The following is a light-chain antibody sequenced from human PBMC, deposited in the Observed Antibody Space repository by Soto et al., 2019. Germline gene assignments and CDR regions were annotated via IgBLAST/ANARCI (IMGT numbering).Light chain of an antibody. V-gene: IGKV1-39*01. J-gene: IGKJ5*01. CDR1: QSISSY. Sequence: DIQMTQSPSSLSASVGHRFTITCRASQSISSYLNWYQQPPGKAPKLLIYAASSLQSGVPSSFSGSASGTDFPLTISSLTPEDFGTYYCQQSYKMPSFGQGTRLEIK. CDR2: AAS. CDR3: QQSYKMPS.